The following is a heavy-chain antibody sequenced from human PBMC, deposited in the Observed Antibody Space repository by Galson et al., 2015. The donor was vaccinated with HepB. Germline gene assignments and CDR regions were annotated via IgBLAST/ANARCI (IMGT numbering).Heavy chain of an antibody. D-gene: IGHD2-21*02. CDR2: IDSSRSSAI. V-gene: IGHV3-48*02. Sequence: SLRLSCAASGFSFSSYSMNWVRQAPGQGLEWISYIDSSRSSAIFYADSVRGRSTISRDDAGSSLYLQMSNLRDEDTAVYYCSRDEHCAFDLWGQGILVAVSS. CDR3: SRDEHCAFDL. J-gene: IGHJ5*02. CDR1: GFSFSSYS.